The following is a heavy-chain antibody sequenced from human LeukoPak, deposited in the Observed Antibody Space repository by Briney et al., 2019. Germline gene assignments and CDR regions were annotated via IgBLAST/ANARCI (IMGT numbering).Heavy chain of an antibody. J-gene: IGHJ4*02. CDR3: TRAVAGHPD. CDR2: INHSGYT. CDR1: GVPFSNYY. D-gene: IGHD6-19*01. Sequence: SETLSLTCAVSGVPFSNYYWSWVRQSPSQGLEWIGEINHSGYTNYSTSLKSRVTMSIDTSKNQFSLKLTAGTAADAGVYYCTRAVAGHPDWGQGTLVTVSS. V-gene: IGHV4-34*01.